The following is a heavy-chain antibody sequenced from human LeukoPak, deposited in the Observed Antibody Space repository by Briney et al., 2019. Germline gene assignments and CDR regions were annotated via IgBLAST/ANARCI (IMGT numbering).Heavy chain of an antibody. CDR3: ARDPTGYSSGWYIDRAPDWAFDI. CDR1: GGTFSSYA. Sequence: SVKVSCKASGGTFSSYAISWVRQAPGQGLEWMGGIIPIFGTTNYAQKFQGRVTITADESTSTAYMELSSLRSEDTAVYYCARDPTGYSSGWYIDRAPDWAFDIWGQGTMVTVSS. V-gene: IGHV1-69*13. D-gene: IGHD6-19*01. J-gene: IGHJ3*02. CDR2: IIPIFGTT.